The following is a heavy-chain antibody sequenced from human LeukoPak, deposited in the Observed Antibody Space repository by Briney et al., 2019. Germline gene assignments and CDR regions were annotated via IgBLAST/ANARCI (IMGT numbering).Heavy chain of an antibody. D-gene: IGHD2-21*02. Sequence: ASVKVSCKASGYTFTSYAMHWVRQAPGQRLEWMGWINAGNGNTKYSQEFQGRVTITRDTSASTAYMELSSLRSEDTAVYYCARGPLLTAMWGTIDYWGQGTLVTVSS. J-gene: IGHJ4*02. CDR1: GYTFTSYA. CDR3: ARGPLLTAMWGTIDY. V-gene: IGHV1-3*03. CDR2: INAGNGNT.